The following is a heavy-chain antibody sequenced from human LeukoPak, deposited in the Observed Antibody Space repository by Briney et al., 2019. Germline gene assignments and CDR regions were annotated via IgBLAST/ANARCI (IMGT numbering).Heavy chain of an antibody. Sequence: GGSLRLSCAASGFTFSSYNMNWVRQAPGKGLEWVSYISSSSNTIYCADSVKDRFTVSRDNAKNSLYLQMSNLRAEDTAVYFCARGGGLDVWGQGATVTVSS. V-gene: IGHV3-48*04. CDR3: ARGGGLDV. CDR1: GFTFSSYN. D-gene: IGHD3-16*01. CDR2: ISSSSNTI. J-gene: IGHJ6*02.